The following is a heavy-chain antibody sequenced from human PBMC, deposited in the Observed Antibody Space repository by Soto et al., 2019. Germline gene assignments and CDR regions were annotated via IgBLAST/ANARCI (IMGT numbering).Heavy chain of an antibody. CDR1: GYTFSNYG. CDR2: ISLYSDGT. CDR3: ARVVPGAEAWFGS. V-gene: IGHV1-18*01. J-gene: IGHJ5*01. Sequence: GASVKVSCKTSGYTFSNYGITWVRQAPGQPLEWLGWISLYSDGTNYAQKFQGRVSMTTDTSTTTAYMELRSLRSDDTAVYYWARVVPGAEAWFGSWGQGTLVTVSS. D-gene: IGHD2-2*01.